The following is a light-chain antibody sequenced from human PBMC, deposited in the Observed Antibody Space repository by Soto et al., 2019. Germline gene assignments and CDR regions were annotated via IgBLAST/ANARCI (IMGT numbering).Light chain of an antibody. CDR2: HAS. CDR1: QSVRSNY. Sequence: EIVLTQSPGTLSLSPGEGATLSCRASQSVRSNYLAWYQQKPGQAPRLLIYHASSRATGIPDRFSGSGSGTDFTLTISGLEPEDFAVYYCQQYGSSPRAFGQGTKVDI. V-gene: IGKV3-20*01. CDR3: QQYGSSPRA. J-gene: IGKJ1*01.